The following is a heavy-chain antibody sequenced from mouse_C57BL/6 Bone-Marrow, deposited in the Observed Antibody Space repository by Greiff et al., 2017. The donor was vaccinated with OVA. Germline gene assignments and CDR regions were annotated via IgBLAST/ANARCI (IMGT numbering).Heavy chain of an antibody. D-gene: IGHD3-2*02. CDR1: GYTFTSYW. V-gene: IGHV1-53*01. CDR2: ISPSNGGT. J-gene: IGHJ3*01. CDR3: ARSKQLRLRN. Sequence: VQLQQPGTELVQPGASVKLSCKASGYTFTSYWMHWVKQRPGQGLEWIGNISPSNGGTNYNEKFKSKATLTVDKSTSPAYMQLSSLTSEDSAVYYCARSKQLRLRNWGQGTLVTVSA.